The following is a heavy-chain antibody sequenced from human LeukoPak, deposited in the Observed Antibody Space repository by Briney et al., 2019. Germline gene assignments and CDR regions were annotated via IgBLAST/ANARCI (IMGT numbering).Heavy chain of an antibody. CDR2: ISSSSSYI. CDR1: GFTFSSYS. V-gene: IGHV3-21*04. D-gene: IGHD3-22*01. J-gene: IGHJ6*03. Sequence: GGSLRLSCAASGFTFSSYSMNWVRQAPGKGLEWVSSISSSSSYIYYADSVKGRFTISRDNAKNSLYLQMNSLRAEDTAVYYCARDRCPYYDSRGYYYGDYYYSMDVWGKGTTVTVSS. CDR3: ARDRCPYYDSRGYYYGDYYYSMDV.